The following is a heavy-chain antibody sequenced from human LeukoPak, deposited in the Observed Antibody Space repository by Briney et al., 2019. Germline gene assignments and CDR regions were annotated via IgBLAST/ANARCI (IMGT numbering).Heavy chain of an antibody. CDR2: IYYSGST. V-gene: IGHV4-59*08. D-gene: IGHD5-18*01. CDR3: ARLAKYSYGSREAFDY. CDR1: GGSISSYY. J-gene: IGHJ4*02. Sequence: SETLSLTCTVSGGSISSYYWSWIRQPPGKGLEWIGYIYYSGSTNYNPSLKSRVTISVDTSKNQFSLKLSSVTAADTAVYYCARLAKYSYGSREAFDYWGQGTLVTVSS.